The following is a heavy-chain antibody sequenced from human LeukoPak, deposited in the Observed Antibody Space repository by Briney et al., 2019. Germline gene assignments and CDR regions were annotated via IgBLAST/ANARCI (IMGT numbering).Heavy chain of an antibody. CDR3: AREMLAIAVAGYDAFDI. CDR1: GGSISSSSYY. CDR2: IYYSGST. D-gene: IGHD6-19*01. Sequence: PSETLSLTCTVSGGSISSSSYYWGWIRQPPGKGLEWIGSIYYSGSTYYNPSLKSRVTISVDTSKNQFSLKLSSVTAADTAVYYCAREMLAIAVAGYDAFDIWGQGTMVTVSS. V-gene: IGHV4-39*07. J-gene: IGHJ3*02.